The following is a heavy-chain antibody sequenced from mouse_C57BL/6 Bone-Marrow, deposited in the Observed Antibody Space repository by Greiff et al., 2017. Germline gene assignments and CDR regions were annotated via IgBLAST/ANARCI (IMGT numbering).Heavy chain of an antibody. CDR3: ARQDGYYNYYAMDY. D-gene: IGHD2-3*01. CDR1: EYEFPSHD. CDR2: INSDGGST. V-gene: IGHV5-2*01. J-gene: IGHJ4*01. Sequence: EVMLVESGGGLVQPGESLKLSCESNEYEFPSHDMSWVRKTPEKRLELVAAINSDGGSTYYPDTMERRFIISRDNTKKTLYLQMGSLRSEDTALYYCARQDGYYNYYAMDYWGQGTSGTVSS.